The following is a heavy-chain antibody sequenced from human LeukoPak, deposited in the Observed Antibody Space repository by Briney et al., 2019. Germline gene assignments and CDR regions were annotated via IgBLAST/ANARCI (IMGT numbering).Heavy chain of an antibody. CDR3: ARVAGWHWFDP. D-gene: IGHD6-19*01. CDR1: EFSFGSNY. Sequence: GGSLRLSCAASEFSFGSNYMTWVRQAPGKGLEWVSLIYSGGSTYYADSVKGRFTISRDNSKNTVYLQMNNMRVDDTAVYYCARVAGWHWFDPWGQGTLVTVSS. J-gene: IGHJ5*02. V-gene: IGHV3-66*01. CDR2: IYSGGST.